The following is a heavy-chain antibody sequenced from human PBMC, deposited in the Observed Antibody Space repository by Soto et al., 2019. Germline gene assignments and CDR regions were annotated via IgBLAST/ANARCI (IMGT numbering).Heavy chain of an antibody. D-gene: IGHD2-2*02. CDR1: GFTFDDYA. CDR3: AKGEEWGYCSSTSCYRRGDYFDY. J-gene: IGHJ4*02. CDR2: ISWDGGST. V-gene: IGHV3-43D*03. Sequence: GGSLRLSCAASGFTFDDYAMHWVRQAPGKGLEWVSLISWDGGSTYYADSVKGRFTISRDNSKNSLYLQTNSLRAEDTALYYCAKGEEWGYCSSTSCYRRGDYFDYWGQGTLVTVSS.